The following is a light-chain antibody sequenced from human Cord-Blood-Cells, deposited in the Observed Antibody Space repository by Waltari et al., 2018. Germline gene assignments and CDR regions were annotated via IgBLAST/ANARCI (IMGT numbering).Light chain of an antibody. CDR1: QSLLHSNGYNY. J-gene: IGKJ5*01. CDR3: MQALQTPIT. CDR2: LGA. Sequence: DIGLTHSPLSLPSPPGDQVSISSRSSQSLLHSNGYNYLDWYLQKPGQSAQLMIYLGANRASGVPDRFSGSGSGTDFTLKIRRVEAEDVGVYYCMQALQTPITFGQGTRLEIK. V-gene: IGKV2-28*01.